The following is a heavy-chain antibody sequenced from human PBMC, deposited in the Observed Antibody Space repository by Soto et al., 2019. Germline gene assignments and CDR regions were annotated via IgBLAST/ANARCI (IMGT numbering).Heavy chain of an antibody. Sequence: SGPTLVNPTQTLTLTCTFSGFSLSTSGMCVSWIRQPPGKALEWLARIDWDDDKYYSTSLKTRLTISKDTSTNQVVLTMTNMDPVDTATYYCAGIGYCSSASCGYFDYSGQGTLVTVSS. CDR1: GFSLSTSGMC. J-gene: IGHJ4*02. CDR3: AGIGYCSSASCGYFDY. V-gene: IGHV2-70*11. CDR2: IDWDDDK. D-gene: IGHD2-2*03.